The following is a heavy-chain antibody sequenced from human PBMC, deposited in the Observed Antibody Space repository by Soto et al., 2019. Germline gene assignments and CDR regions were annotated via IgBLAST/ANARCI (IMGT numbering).Heavy chain of an antibody. CDR2: IIPIFGTA. D-gene: IGHD2-8*01. CDR3: ASTTPCTNGVCYTPDAFDI. J-gene: IGHJ3*02. Sequence: SVKVSCKASGGTFSSYAISWVRQAPGQGLEWMGGIIPIFGTANYAQKFQGRVTITADESTSTAYMELSSLRSEDTAVYYCASTTPCTNGVCYTPDAFDIWGQGTMVTVSS. CDR1: GGTFSSYA. V-gene: IGHV1-69*13.